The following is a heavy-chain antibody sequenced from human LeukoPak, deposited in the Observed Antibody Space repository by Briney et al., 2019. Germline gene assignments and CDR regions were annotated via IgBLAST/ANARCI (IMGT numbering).Heavy chain of an antibody. CDR2: ITAYNGNT. D-gene: IGHD4-17*01. CDR1: GYTFTSYG. V-gene: IGHV1-18*01. Sequence: GASVKVSCKASGYTFTSYGISWVRQAPGQGREWMGWITAYNGNTNYAQKLQGRVTMTTDTSTSTAYMELRSLRSDDTAVYYCARDVEWVTTAWVTKRILDYWGQGTLVTVSS. CDR3: ARDVEWVTTAWVTKRILDY. J-gene: IGHJ4*02.